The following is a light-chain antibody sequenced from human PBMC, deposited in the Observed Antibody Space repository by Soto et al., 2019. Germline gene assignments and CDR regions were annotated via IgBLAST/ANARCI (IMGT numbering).Light chain of an antibody. CDR2: EVN. CDR3: SSYAGSSNV. CDR1: SSDVGGYNY. V-gene: IGLV2-8*01. J-gene: IGLJ1*01. Sequence: QSALTQPHSASGSPGQSVAISCTGTSSDVGGYNYVSWYQQHPGKAPKLMIYEVNKRPSGVPDRFSGSKSGNTASLTVSGIQAEDEADYYCSSYAGSSNVFGTGTKLTV.